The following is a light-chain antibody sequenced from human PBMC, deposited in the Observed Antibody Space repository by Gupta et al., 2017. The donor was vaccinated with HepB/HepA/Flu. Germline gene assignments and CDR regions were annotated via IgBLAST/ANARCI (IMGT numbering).Light chain of an antibody. Sequence: EIVLTQSPGTLSLSPGERATLSCRASQSVSSSYLAWYQQKPGQAPRLLIYGASSRATGIPDRFSGSGSATDFTLTISILEPEDFAVYCCQQYGNSPLIFGGGTKVEMK. CDR1: QSVSSSY. V-gene: IGKV3-20*01. CDR3: QQYGNSPLI. J-gene: IGKJ4*01. CDR2: GAS.